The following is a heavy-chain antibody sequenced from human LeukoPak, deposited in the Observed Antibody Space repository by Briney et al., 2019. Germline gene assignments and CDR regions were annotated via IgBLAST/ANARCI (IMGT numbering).Heavy chain of an antibody. V-gene: IGHV3-48*03. J-gene: IGHJ4*01. CDR3: ARDGAVAGIENDY. CDR1: GFTFSSYE. CDR2: ISGSGTTK. Sequence: GGSLRLSCAASGFTFSSYEMKWVRQAPGKGLEWVSYISGSGTTKFYADSVKGRFTISRDNAKNSLYLEMNSLRAEDTAVYYCARDGAVAGIENDYWGQEPRSPSPQ. D-gene: IGHD6-19*01.